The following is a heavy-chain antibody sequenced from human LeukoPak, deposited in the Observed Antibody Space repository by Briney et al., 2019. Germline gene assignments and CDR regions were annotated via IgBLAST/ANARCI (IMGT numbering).Heavy chain of an antibody. CDR2: IYYSGST. CDR1: GCSISSYY. J-gene: IGHJ5*02. Sequence: SETLSLTCTVSGCSISSYYWSWIRQPPGKGLQWIGYIYYSGSTNYNPSLKSRVTISVDTSKNQFSLKLRSVNAADTAVYYCARDTDSYGYSWFDPWGQGTLVTVPS. D-gene: IGHD5-18*01. CDR3: ARDTDSYGYSWFDP. V-gene: IGHV4-59*01.